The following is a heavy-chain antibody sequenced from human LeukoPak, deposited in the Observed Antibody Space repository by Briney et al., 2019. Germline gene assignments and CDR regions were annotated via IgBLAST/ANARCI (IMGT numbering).Heavy chain of an antibody. Sequence: PGGSLRLSCAASGFTFTTFWMNWVRQAPGKGLVWVSLINTDGSTTTYADSVKGRFTISRDNAKKSLYLQMNSLRAEDTAVYYCASGVNYFDCWGQGTLVTVSS. J-gene: IGHJ4*02. CDR1: GFTFTTFW. CDR2: INTDGSTT. V-gene: IGHV3-74*01. D-gene: IGHD3-3*01. CDR3: ASGVNYFDC.